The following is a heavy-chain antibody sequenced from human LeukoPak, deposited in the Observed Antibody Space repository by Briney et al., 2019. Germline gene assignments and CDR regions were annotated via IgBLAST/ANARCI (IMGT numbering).Heavy chain of an antibody. V-gene: IGHV4-34*01. CDR2: INHSGNT. Sequence: SETLSLTCAVYGGSFSAYYWTWIRQTRGKGLEWIGEINHSGNTNYNPSLESRVTISADTSKNQFSLNLGSVTAADTAIYYCARGLRFIQGPGYYYMDVWGKGTTVTVPS. J-gene: IGHJ6*03. CDR3: ARGLRFIQGPGYYYMDV. D-gene: IGHD3-16*02. CDR1: GGSFSAYY.